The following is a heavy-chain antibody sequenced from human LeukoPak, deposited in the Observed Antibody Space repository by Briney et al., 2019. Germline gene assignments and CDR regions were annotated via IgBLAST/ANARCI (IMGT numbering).Heavy chain of an antibody. V-gene: IGHV3-23*01. J-gene: IGHJ3*02. D-gene: IGHD2-21*02. Sequence: GGSLRLSCAASGFTFTTNAMSWVRQAPGKGLEWASVVCGSGGSTYCADSVKGRFTISRDKSENTLYLQMNSLRAEDTAVYYCARDTHPRIVVVTAIHDAFDIWGQGTMVTVSS. CDR1: GFTFTTNA. CDR3: ARDTHPRIVVVTAIHDAFDI. CDR2: VCGSGGST.